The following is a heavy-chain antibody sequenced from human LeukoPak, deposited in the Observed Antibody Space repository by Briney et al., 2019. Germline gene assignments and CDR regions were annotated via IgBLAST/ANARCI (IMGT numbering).Heavy chain of an antibody. CDR2: IYTSGST. D-gene: IGHD3-22*01. J-gene: IGHJ4*02. Sequence: PSETLSLTCTVSGGSIDYYYWSWIRQPAGKGLEWIGRIYTSGSTNYNPSLKSRVTISVDKSKNQFSLKLSSVTAADTAVYYCARVSNYHDKSGYNYAHDYWGQGTLVTVSS. V-gene: IGHV4-4*07. CDR3: ARVSNYHDKSGYNYAHDY. CDR1: GGSIDYYY.